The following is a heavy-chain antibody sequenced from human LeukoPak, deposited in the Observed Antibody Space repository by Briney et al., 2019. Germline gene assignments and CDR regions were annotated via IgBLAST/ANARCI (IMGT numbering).Heavy chain of an antibody. Sequence: PGGSLRLSCAASGFTVSSNYMSWVRQAPGKGLEWVSVIYSGGSTYYADSVKGRFTISRDNSKNTLYLQMNSLRAEDTAVYYCARDLTNSDTVTAWDYYYYGMDVWGQGTTVTVSS. CDR1: GFTVSSNY. D-gene: IGHD2-21*02. CDR2: IYSGGST. CDR3: ARDLTNSDTVTAWDYYYYGMDV. J-gene: IGHJ6*02. V-gene: IGHV3-66*01.